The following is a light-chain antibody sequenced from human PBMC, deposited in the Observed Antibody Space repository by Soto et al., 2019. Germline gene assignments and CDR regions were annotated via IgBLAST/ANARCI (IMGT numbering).Light chain of an antibody. CDR3: QQSYSSPPT. CDR1: QTISTY. Sequence: DIQMTQSPSSLSASVGDRVTITCRASQTISTYLNWYQQKPGKAPRLLIYDASSLLSGVPSRFSGSRSGPDFTLTISSLQPEDFATYYCQQSYSSPPTFGQGTKVDIK. V-gene: IGKV1-39*01. J-gene: IGKJ1*01. CDR2: DAS.